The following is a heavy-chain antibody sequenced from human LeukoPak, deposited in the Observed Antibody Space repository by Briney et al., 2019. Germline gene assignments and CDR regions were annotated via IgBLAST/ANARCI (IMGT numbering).Heavy chain of an antibody. CDR3: ARDYDILTGYYPGLDY. CDR2: ISAYNGNT. D-gene: IGHD3-9*01. J-gene: IGHJ4*02. Sequence: GASVKVSCKASGYTFTSYGISWVRQAPGQGLEWMGWISAYNGNTNYAQKLQGRVTMTTDTSTSTAYMELRSLRSDDTAVYYCARDYDILTGYYPGLDYWGQGTLVTVSS. V-gene: IGHV1-18*01. CDR1: GYTFTSYG.